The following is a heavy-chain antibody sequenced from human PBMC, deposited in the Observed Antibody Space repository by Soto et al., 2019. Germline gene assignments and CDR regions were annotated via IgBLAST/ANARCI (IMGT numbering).Heavy chain of an antibody. CDR1: GDTFSFYS. V-gene: IGHV1-69*02. CDR3: ESSYGSGYRAFDY. Sequence: QVQLVQSGAEVRKPGSSVKVSCKASGDTFSFYSINWVRQAPGLGLEWMGRINPILSMSNYAQRFQGRVTMTADKSTRTAYMELSGLRSEDTAIYYCESSYGSGYRAFDYWCQGALVTVSS. CDR2: INPILSMS. D-gene: IGHD3-10*01. J-gene: IGHJ4*02.